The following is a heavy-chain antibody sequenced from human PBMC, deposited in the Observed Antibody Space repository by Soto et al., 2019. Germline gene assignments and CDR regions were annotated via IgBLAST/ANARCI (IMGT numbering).Heavy chain of an antibody. D-gene: IGHD3-22*01. CDR3: ATADDSSGNDAFDI. V-gene: IGHV1-24*01. Sequence: XSVKVSCKVSGYTLTELSMHWVRQAPGKGLEWMGGFDPEDGETIYAQKFQGRVTMTEDTSTDTAYMELSSLRSEDTAVYYCATADDSSGNDAFDIWGQGTMVTVSS. J-gene: IGHJ3*02. CDR2: FDPEDGET. CDR1: GYTLTELS.